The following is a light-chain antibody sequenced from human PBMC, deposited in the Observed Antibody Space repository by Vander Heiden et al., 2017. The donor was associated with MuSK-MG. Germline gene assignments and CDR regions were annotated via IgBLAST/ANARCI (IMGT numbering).Light chain of an antibody. J-gene: IGKJ3*01. CDR2: DAS. CDR3: QHYKSYSVT. V-gene: IGKV1-5*01. CDR1: QSISTW. Sequence: DIQLTQSPPTQSASVGDRVTITCRASQSISTWLAWYQQKPGKAPKLLIYDASSLESGVPSRFSGSGSGTEFTLTISRVQAEDFASYYCQHYKSYSVTFGHGTKVDIK.